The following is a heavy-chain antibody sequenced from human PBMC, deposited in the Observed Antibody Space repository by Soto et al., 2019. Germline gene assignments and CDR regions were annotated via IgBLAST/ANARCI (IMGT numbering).Heavy chain of an antibody. V-gene: IGHV3-30-3*01. CDR3: ARSQQTTVTSPLADP. CDR1: GVTISSDA. CDR2: ISNDGNNK. J-gene: IGHJ5*02. Sequence: SLRLSCAASGVTISSDARHWVRQAPPTGLVWVAVISNDGNNKYYKHSLEGRFTISRDNSKNTLYLQMNSLRTEDTSVYYCARSQQTTVTSPLADPWGQGTLVTVSS. D-gene: IGHD4-17*01.